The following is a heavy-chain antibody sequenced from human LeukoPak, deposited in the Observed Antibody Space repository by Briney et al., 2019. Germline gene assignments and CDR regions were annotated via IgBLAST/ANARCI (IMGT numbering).Heavy chain of an antibody. D-gene: IGHD3-3*01. Sequence: PSETLSLTCTVSGGSISSGGYYWSWIRQHPGKGLEWIGYIYYSGSTYYNPSLKSRVTISVDTSKNQFSLKLSSVTAADTAVYYCARGRAWHYDFWSGSEKYFMDVWGKGTTVTVSS. V-gene: IGHV4-31*03. CDR2: IYYSGST. CDR1: GGSISSGGYY. CDR3: ARGRAWHYDFWSGSEKYFMDV. J-gene: IGHJ6*03.